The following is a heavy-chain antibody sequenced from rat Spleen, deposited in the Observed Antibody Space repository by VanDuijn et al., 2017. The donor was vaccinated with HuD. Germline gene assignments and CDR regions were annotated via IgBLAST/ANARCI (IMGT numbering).Heavy chain of an antibody. CDR1: GFTFSDCN. Sequence: EVHLVESGGGLVQPGRSLKLSCAASGFTFSDCNMAWVLQAPRQGMEWVANIIYDGSRTYYRDSVKGRFTISRDNAKSTLYLQMDSLRSEDTAIYYCTSRGSNYRNWFANWGQGTLVTVSS. CDR3: TSRGSNYRNWFAN. CDR2: IIYDGSRT. J-gene: IGHJ3*01. V-gene: IGHV5S10*01. D-gene: IGHD1-10*01.